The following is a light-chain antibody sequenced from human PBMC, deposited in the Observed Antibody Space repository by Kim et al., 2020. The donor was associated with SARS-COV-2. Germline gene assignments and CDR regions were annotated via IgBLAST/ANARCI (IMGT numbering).Light chain of an antibody. CDR1: QTIDGY. J-gene: IGKJ4*01. CDR2: ETS. Sequence: DIQMTQSPSSLSVFVGDRVTITCRASQTIDGYLNWFQQKPGKVPILLIYETSTLQSGVPSRFRGSGSGTDFTLTISSLQPEDFATYYCQQGYSTPLTFGGGTKVDIK. CDR3: QQGYSTPLT. V-gene: IGKV1-39*01.